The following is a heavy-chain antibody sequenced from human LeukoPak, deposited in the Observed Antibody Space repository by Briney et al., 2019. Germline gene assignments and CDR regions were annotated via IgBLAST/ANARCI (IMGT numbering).Heavy chain of an antibody. V-gene: IGHV3-66*01. J-gene: IGHJ6*02. Sequence: PGGSLRLSCAASGFTVSSNYMSWVRQAPGKGLEWVSVIYSGGRTYYADSVKGRFTISRDNPKNTLYLQMNSLRAEDTAVYYCARDLATYGSGNYYYYGMDVWGQGTTVTVSS. CDR3: ARDLATYGSGNYYYYGMDV. CDR1: GFTVSSNY. CDR2: IYSGGRT. D-gene: IGHD3-10*01.